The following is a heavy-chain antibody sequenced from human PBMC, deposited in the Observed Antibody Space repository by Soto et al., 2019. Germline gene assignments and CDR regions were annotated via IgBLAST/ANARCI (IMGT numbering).Heavy chain of an antibody. CDR1: GGSISSYY. V-gene: IGHV4-59*01. D-gene: IGHD2-15*01. CDR2: IYYSGST. J-gene: IGHJ6*02. CDR3: AREGYVRRTYYYSTMDA. Sequence: QVQLQESGPGLVKPSETLSLTCTVSGGSISSYYWSWIRQPPGKGLEWIGYIYYSGSTNYNPSLRGRVPISLEPSKTRSSRSLTSGTAGAPAGYYCAREGYVRRTYYYSTMDAWAKGPRSPSP.